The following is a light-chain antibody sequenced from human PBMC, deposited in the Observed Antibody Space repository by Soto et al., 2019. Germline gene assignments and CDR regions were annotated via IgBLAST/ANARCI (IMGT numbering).Light chain of an antibody. CDR3: QQYNIWRSIT. CDR2: DIF. Sequence: IVITQSPATLSVSPGERATLSCRASRGISSTLAWYQQKPGQAPRLVIYDIFTRATGVPTRISGSGSGTEFTLTISSLQSEDFAAYYCQQYNIWRSITFGPGTRLEIK. J-gene: IGKJ5*01. V-gene: IGKV3D-15*01. CDR1: RGISST.